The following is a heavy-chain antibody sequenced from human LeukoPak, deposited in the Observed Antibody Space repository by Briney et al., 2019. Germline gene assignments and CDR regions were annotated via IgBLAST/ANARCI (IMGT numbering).Heavy chain of an antibody. J-gene: IGHJ6*04. Sequence: GGSLRLSCAASGFTFSSYAMSWVRQAPGKGLEWVSAISGSGGSTYYADSVKGRFTISRDNSKNTLYLQMNSLRAEDTAVYYCAKEGYCSSTSCYIHYYGMDAWGKGTTVTVSS. CDR1: GFTFSSYA. V-gene: IGHV3-23*01. D-gene: IGHD2-2*02. CDR3: AKEGYCSSTSCYIHYYGMDA. CDR2: ISGSGGST.